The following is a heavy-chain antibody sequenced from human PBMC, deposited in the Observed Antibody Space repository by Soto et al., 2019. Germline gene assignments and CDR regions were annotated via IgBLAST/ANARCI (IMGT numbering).Heavy chain of an antibody. CDR1: GFTFGSYA. V-gene: IGHV3-23*01. D-gene: IGHD3-3*01. J-gene: IGHJ4*02. CDR2: INDSGDLR. Sequence: LRLSCVASGFTFGSYAMSWVRRAPGKGLEWVSTINDSGDLRYYAESVRGRFTISRDNSKNTVYLEMDSLRADDTAVYYCARSSGVPTPDFDYWGQGTLVTVSS. CDR3: ARSSGVPTPDFDY.